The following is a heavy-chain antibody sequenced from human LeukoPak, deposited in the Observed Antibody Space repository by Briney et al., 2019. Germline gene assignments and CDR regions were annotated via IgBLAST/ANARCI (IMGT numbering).Heavy chain of an antibody. CDR2: IYSGGST. CDR3: AKEGEAYCGGDCWLDY. V-gene: IGHV3-53*01. D-gene: IGHD2-21*02. CDR1: GFTVSSNY. Sequence: GGSLRLSCAASGFTVSSNYMSWVRQAPGKGLEWVSVIYSGGSTYYADSVKGRFTISRDNSKNTLYLQMNSLRAEDTAVYYCAKEGEAYCGGDCWLDYWGQGTLVTVSS. J-gene: IGHJ4*02.